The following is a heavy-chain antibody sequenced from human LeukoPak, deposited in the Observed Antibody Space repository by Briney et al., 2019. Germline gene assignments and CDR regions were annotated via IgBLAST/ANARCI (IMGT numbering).Heavy chain of an antibody. CDR3: ARDPFPVGATGY. CDR1: GYSISSGYS. V-gene: IGHV4-38-2*02. D-gene: IGHD1-26*01. CDR2: IYHSGST. Sequence: SETLSLTCSVSGYSISSGYSWGWVRQPPGKGLEWIGSIYHSGSTYCNPSLKSRVTISLDTSKNQFFLKLSSVTAAETAVYYCARDPFPVGATGYWGQGTLVTVSS. J-gene: IGHJ4*02.